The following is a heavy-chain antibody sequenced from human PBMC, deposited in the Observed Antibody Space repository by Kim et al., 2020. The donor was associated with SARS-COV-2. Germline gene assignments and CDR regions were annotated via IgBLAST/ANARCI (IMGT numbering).Heavy chain of an antibody. Sequence: SETLSLTCTVSGGSISSYYWSWIRQPPGKGLEWIGYIYYSGSTNYNPSLKSRVTISVDTSKNQFSLKLGSVTAADTAVYYCAGLSLSVWGSYRYGMDVWGQGTTVTVSS. J-gene: IGHJ6*02. CDR1: GGSISSYY. V-gene: IGHV4-59*08. CDR2: IYYSGST. D-gene: IGHD3-16*02. CDR3: AGLSLSVWGSYRYGMDV.